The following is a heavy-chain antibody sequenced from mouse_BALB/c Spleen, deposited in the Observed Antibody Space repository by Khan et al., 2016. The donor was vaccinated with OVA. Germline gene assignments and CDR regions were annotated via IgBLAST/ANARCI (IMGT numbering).Heavy chain of an antibody. CDR1: GYSITSDYA. Sequence: VQLQQSGPGLVKPSQSLSLTCTVTGYSITSDYAWNWIRQFPGNKLEWMGYIKYSGSTSYNPSLKSRISITRDTSKNQFFLQLNSVTTEDTATYYCAGSGTISTVVVTDFDFWGQGTTLTVSS. CDR2: IKYSGST. J-gene: IGHJ2*01. V-gene: IGHV3-2*02. CDR3: AGSGTISTVVVTDFDF. D-gene: IGHD1-1*01.